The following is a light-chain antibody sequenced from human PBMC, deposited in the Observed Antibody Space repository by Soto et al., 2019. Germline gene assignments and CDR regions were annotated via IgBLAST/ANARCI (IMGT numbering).Light chain of an antibody. Sequence: EIVLTQSPGTLSLSPGEGATLSCRASEGISSSYLAWYQQRPGQSPRLLIYAASSRAAGIPDRFSGSGSGADFTLTISRLEPEDFAVYYCQLYGGSHMFSFGQGTKVDIK. J-gene: IGKJ2*01. V-gene: IGKV3-20*01. CDR1: EGISSSY. CDR2: AAS. CDR3: QLYGGSHMFS.